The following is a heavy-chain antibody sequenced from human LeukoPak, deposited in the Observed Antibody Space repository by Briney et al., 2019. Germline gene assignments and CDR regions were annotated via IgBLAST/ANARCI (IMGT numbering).Heavy chain of an antibody. D-gene: IGHD3-22*01. CDR3: ARVRYDRPSGAFDI. J-gene: IGHJ3*02. Sequence: SETLSLTCTVSGGSISSYYWSWIRQPPGKGLEWIGYIYYSGSTNYNPSLKSRVTISVDTSKNQFSLKLSSVTAADTAVYYCARVRYDRPSGAFDIWGQGTMVTVSS. V-gene: IGHV4-59*01. CDR2: IYYSGST. CDR1: GGSISSYY.